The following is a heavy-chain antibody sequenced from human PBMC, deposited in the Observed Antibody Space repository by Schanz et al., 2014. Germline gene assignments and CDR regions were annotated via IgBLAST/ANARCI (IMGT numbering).Heavy chain of an antibody. Sequence: EMQLLESGGGLIQPGGSLRLSCAASGFTFSTHAMSWVRQAPGKGLVWVARINSVGSNTDYADSVTGRFTISRDNAKNTLYLQMNTLRAEDTAVYYCAKGRFGELSAFDIWGQGTMVTVSS. J-gene: IGHJ3*02. D-gene: IGHD3-10*01. CDR2: INSVGSNT. CDR3: AKGRFGELSAFDI. V-gene: IGHV3-74*02. CDR1: GFTFSTHA.